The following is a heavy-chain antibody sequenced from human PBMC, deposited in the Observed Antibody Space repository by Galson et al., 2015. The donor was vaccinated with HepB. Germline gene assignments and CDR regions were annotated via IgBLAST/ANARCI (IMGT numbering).Heavy chain of an antibody. CDR3: AKDFSLLRYSYGTNLFDY. D-gene: IGHD5-18*01. V-gene: IGHV3-23*01. Sequence: SLRLSCAASGFTFSSYAMSWVRQAPGKGLEWVSAISGSGGSTYYADSVKGRFTISRDNSKNTLYLQMNSLRAEDTAVYYCAKDFSLLRYSYGTNLFDYWGQGTLVTVSS. J-gene: IGHJ4*02. CDR1: GFTFSSYA. CDR2: ISGSGGST.